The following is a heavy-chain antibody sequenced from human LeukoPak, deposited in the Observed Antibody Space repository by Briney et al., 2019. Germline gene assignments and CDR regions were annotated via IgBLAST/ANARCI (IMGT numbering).Heavy chain of an antibody. Sequence: ASVKVSCKASGYTFTSYYMHWVRQAPGQGLEWMGIINPSGGSTSYAQKFQGRVTMTRDTSTSTVYMELSSLRSEDTAVYYCARDRGVVVVAARDLRYNWFDPWGQGTLVTVSS. CDR1: GYTFTSYY. CDR3: ARDRGVVVVAARDLRYNWFDP. V-gene: IGHV1-46*01. D-gene: IGHD2-15*01. CDR2: INPSGGST. J-gene: IGHJ5*02.